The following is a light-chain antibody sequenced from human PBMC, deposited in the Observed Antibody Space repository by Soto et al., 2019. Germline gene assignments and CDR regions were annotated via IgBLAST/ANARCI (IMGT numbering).Light chain of an antibody. CDR3: QHLNAYPRT. J-gene: IGKJ1*01. CDR1: QAISNN. V-gene: IGKV1-9*01. CDR2: SAS. Sequence: DIQLTQSPSFLSASVGDRVTITCRASQAISNNLAWYQQKPGKAPKLLICSASTLESGVPPRFSGSGSGTEFTLTISSLEPEDLATYYCQHLNAYPRTFGQGTKVEIK.